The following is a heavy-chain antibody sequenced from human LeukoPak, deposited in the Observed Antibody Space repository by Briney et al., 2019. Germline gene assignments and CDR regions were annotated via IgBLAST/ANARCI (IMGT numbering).Heavy chain of an antibody. D-gene: IGHD3-22*01. V-gene: IGHV3-15*01. CDR1: GFTFSNYA. J-gene: IGHJ3*02. CDR2: IKSKTDGGTT. CDR3: SSTSSGYLDAFDI. Sequence: GGSLRLSCAASGFTFSNYAMHWVRQAPGKGLEWVGRIKSKTDGGTTDYAAPVKGRFTISRDDSKNTLYLQMNSLKTEDTAVYYCSSTSSGYLDAFDIWGQGTMVTVSS.